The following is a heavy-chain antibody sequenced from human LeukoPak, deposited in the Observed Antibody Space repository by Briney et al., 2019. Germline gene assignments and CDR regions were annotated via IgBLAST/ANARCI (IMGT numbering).Heavy chain of an antibody. Sequence: ASGTLSLTCSVSGDSVTNYYWSWIRQFPGKGLEWIGYLYHSASSNYNPSLQSRVSLSLDTSKNEFSLRLESVTAADTAIYYCARDNAKQQALGGYFYYMDVWGRGTTVIVSS. CDR1: GDSVTNYY. D-gene: IGHD3-10*01. V-gene: IGHV4-59*02. CDR2: LYHSASS. CDR3: ARDNAKQQALGGYFYYMDV. J-gene: IGHJ6*03.